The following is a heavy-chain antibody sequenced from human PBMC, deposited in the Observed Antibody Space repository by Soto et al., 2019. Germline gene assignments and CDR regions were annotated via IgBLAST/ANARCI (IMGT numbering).Heavy chain of an antibody. V-gene: IGHV4-30-2*01. CDR2: IYHSGST. CDR1: GGSISSGGYS. CDR3: ARAHYGDCGYGMDV. Sequence: QLQLQESGSGLVKPSQTLSLTCAVSGGSISSGGYSWSWIRQPPGKGLEWIGYIYHSGSTYYNPPRKSRVTIAVDRSKNQVSLKLSSVTAAETAVYYCARAHYGDCGYGMDVWGQGTTVTVSS. J-gene: IGHJ6*02. D-gene: IGHD4-17*01.